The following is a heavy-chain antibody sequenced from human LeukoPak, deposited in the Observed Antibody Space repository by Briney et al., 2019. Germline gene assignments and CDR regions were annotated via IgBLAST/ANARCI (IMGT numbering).Heavy chain of an antibody. V-gene: IGHV1-2*02. CDR2: INPNSGGT. CDR3: ARAPNSGSSPLGLAFDI. Sequence: ASVKVSCKAAGYTFTGYYTHWVRQAPGQGLEWMGWINPNSGGTNYAQKFQGRVTMTRDTSISTAYMELSRLRSDDTAVYYCARAPNSGSSPLGLAFDIWGQGTMVTVSS. D-gene: IGHD1-26*01. J-gene: IGHJ3*02. CDR1: GYTFTGYY.